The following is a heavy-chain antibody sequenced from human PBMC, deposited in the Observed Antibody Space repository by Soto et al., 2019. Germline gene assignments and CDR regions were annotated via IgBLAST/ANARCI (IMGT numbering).Heavy chain of an antibody. Sequence: ASVKVSCKASGYTFTSYDINWVRQATGQGLEWMGWMNPNSGNTGYAQKFQGRVTMTRNTSISTAYMELSSLRSEDTAVYYCARGTTVTVDYYYYYGMDVWGQGTTVTV. CDR2: MNPNSGNT. CDR3: ARGTTVTVDYYYYYGMDV. D-gene: IGHD4-4*01. CDR1: GYTFTSYD. V-gene: IGHV1-8*01. J-gene: IGHJ6*02.